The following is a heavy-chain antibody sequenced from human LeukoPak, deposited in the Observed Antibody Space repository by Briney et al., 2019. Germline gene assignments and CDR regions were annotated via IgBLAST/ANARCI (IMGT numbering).Heavy chain of an antibody. CDR2: IYYSGST. CDR3: ARGDFYYYDILTGYYIKGYYFDY. CDR1: GGSISSSSYY. V-gene: IGHV4-39*07. D-gene: IGHD3-9*01. J-gene: IGHJ4*02. Sequence: SETLSLTCTVSGGSISSSSYYWGWIRQPPGKGLEWIGSIYYSGSTYYNPSLKSRVTISVDTSKNQFSLKLSSVTAADTAVYYCARGDFYYYDILTGYYIKGYYFDYWGQGTLVTVSS.